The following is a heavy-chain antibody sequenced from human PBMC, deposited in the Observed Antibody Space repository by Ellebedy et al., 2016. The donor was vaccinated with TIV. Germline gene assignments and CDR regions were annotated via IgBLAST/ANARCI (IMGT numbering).Heavy chain of an antibody. J-gene: IGHJ4*02. CDR1: GFTFDDYA. Sequence: GGSLRLSXAASGFTFDDYAMHWVRQAPGKGLEWVSGISWNSGSIGYADSVKGRFTISRDNAKNSLYLQMNSLRAEDTALYYCAKVDDSSGYSAGGLDYWGQGTLVTVSS. CDR2: ISWNSGSI. V-gene: IGHV3-9*01. CDR3: AKVDDSSGYSAGGLDY. D-gene: IGHD3-22*01.